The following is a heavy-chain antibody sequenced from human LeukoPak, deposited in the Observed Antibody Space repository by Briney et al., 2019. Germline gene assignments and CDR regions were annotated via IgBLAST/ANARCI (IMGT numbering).Heavy chain of an antibody. CDR1: GGSISSSY. D-gene: IGHD5-12*01. CDR2: IYYSGST. Sequence: SETLSLTCTVSGGSISSSYWSWIRQPPGKALEWIGYIYYSGSTNYNPSLRSRVTISVDTSKNQFSLRLSSVTAADTAVYYCARRSGYDYENWFDPWGQGTLVTVSS. V-gene: IGHV4-59*08. CDR3: ARRSGYDYENWFDP. J-gene: IGHJ5*02.